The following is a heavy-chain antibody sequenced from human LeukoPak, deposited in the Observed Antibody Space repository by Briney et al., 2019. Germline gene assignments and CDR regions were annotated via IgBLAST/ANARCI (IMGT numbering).Heavy chain of an antibody. V-gene: IGHV1-69*13. D-gene: IGHD6-6*01. Sequence: SVKVSCKASGYTFTSYYMHWVRQAPGQGLEWMGGIIPIFGTANYAQKFQGRVTITADESTSTAYMELSSLRSEDTAVYYCAKIYSSSSGFDYWGQGTLVTVSS. J-gene: IGHJ4*02. CDR3: AKIYSSSSGFDY. CDR1: GYTFTSYY. CDR2: IIPIFGTA.